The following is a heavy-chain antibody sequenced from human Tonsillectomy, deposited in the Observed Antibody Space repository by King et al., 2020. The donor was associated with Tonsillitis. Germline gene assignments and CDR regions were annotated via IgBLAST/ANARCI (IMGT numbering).Heavy chain of an antibody. CDR1: GFTFSHYE. J-gene: IGHJ4*02. D-gene: IGHD3-22*01. V-gene: IGHV3-48*03. CDR2: ISGTGSTT. CDR3: ARMGYYYDSSGFDY. Sequence: VQLVESGGGLVQPGGSLRLSCAASGFTFSHYEMNWVRQAPGKGLEWVSYISGTGSTTYYADSMKGRFTISRDNAKSSLYLQMDSLRAEDTAVYYCARMGYYYDSSGFDYWGQGALVTVSS.